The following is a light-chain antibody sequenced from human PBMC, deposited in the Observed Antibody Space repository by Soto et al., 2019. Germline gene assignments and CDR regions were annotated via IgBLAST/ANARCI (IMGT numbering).Light chain of an antibody. Sequence: EGVLTQSPGTLSLSPGERATVSCRASQSVSGNSLAWYQQRPGQAPRLLIYAASIRATGIPDRFSGGGSGTDFTHTISRLQPEDFAVYYCHQYGTSPWTFGQGTKVEIK. CDR1: QSVSGNS. CDR3: HQYGTSPWT. CDR2: AAS. V-gene: IGKV3-20*01. J-gene: IGKJ1*01.